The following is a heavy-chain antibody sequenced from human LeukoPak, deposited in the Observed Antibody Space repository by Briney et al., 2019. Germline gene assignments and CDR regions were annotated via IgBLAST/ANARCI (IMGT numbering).Heavy chain of an antibody. D-gene: IGHD5-12*01. CDR1: GFTFSSYG. J-gene: IGHJ4*02. CDR2: ISGSGGST. Sequence: GGSLRLSCAASGFTFSSYGMSWVRQAPGKGLEWVSAISGSGGSTYYADSVKGRFTISRDNSKNTLYLQMNSLRAEDTAVYYCAKATGWLRYFDYWGQGNLVTVSS. V-gene: IGHV3-23*01. CDR3: AKATGWLRYFDY.